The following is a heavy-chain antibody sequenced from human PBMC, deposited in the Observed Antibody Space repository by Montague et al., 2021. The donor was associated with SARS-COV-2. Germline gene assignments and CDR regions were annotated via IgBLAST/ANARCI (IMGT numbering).Heavy chain of an antibody. J-gene: IGHJ4*02. D-gene: IGHD3-22*01. V-gene: IGHV4-61*02. CDR1: GGSIRSGSYY. CDR2: FNTSGST. Sequence: TLSLTCTVSGGSIRSGSYYWGWIRQPAGKGLEWIGRFNTSGSTNYNPSLKSRVSISEDISKNQFSLRLTSVTAADTAVYYCARDWDYYDSSGGGIHYFDYWGQGTLVIVSS. CDR3: ARDWDYYDSSGGGIHYFDY.